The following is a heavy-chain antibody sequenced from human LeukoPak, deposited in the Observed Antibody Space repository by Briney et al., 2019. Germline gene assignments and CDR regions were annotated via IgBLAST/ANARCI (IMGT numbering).Heavy chain of an antibody. CDR1: GGTFSSYA. D-gene: IGHD3-22*01. J-gene: IGHJ4*02. V-gene: IGHV1-69*04. CDR2: IIPILGIA. Sequence: SVKVSCKASGGTFSSYAISWVRQAPGQGLEWMGRIIPILGIANYAQKFQGRVTITADKSTSTAYMELSSLRSEDTAVYYRARGYYYDSSGYSTSYDYWGQGTLVTVSS. CDR3: ARGYYYDSSGYSTSYDY.